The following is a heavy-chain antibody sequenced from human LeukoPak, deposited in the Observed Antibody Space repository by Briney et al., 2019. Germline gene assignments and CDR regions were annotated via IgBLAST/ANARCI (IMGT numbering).Heavy chain of an antibody. CDR2: ISSSSSTI. V-gene: IGHV3-48*01. CDR3: ARVGVRFDY. J-gene: IGHJ4*02. Sequence: GGSLRLSCAASEFTFSSYSITWVRQAPGKGLDWVSYISSSSSTIYYADSVKGRFTISRDNAKNSLYLQMNSLRAEDTAVYYCARVGVRFDYWGQGTLVTVSS. CDR1: EFTFSSYS. D-gene: IGHD3-16*02.